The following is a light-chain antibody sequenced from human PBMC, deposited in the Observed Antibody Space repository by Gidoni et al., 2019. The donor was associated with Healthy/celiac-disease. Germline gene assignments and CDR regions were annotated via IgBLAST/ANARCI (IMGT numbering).Light chain of an antibody. CDR3: QQLSSSPLT. Sequence: DIQLTQSPSFLSASVGDRVTITCRASQGISSYLAWYQQKPGKAPKRLIYAASTLQGGVPSRFSGSGSGTEFTLTISSLQPEDFATYSCQQLSSSPLTFGPGTQVDLK. CDR1: QGISSY. CDR2: AAS. J-gene: IGKJ3*01. V-gene: IGKV1-9*01.